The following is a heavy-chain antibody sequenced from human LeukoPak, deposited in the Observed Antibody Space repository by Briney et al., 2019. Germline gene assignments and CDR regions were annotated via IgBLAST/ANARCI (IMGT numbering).Heavy chain of an antibody. CDR2: INPSGGST. J-gene: IGHJ5*02. D-gene: IGHD4-23*01. Sequence: GASVKVSCKASGYTFTRHYLHWVRQAPGQGLEWMGIINPSGGSTSYAQKFQGRVTMTRDMSTSTDCMELSSLRSEDTAVYYCARDNSVEDTAWWFDPWGQGALVTVSS. CDR3: ARDNSVEDTAWWFDP. V-gene: IGHV1-46*01. CDR1: GYTFTRHY.